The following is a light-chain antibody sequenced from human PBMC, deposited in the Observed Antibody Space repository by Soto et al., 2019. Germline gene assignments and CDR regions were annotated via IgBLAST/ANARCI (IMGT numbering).Light chain of an antibody. CDR2: DAY. V-gene: IGKV3-11*01. Sequence: VLTQSPVTLSLSPGERATLSCRASQSFRGLLAWYQQKPGQAPRLLIYDAYNRATGIPPRFSGSGSGPDFTLTISRLEPEDSAVYYCQQRNMWPLTFGQGTRLEIK. CDR3: QQRNMWPLT. J-gene: IGKJ5*01. CDR1: QSFRGL.